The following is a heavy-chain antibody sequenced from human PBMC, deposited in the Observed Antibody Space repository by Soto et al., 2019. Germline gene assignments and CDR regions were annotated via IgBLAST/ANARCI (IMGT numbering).Heavy chain of an antibody. CDR1: GGTFSNSA. D-gene: IGHD2-15*01. Sequence: QVQLVQSGAEVKKPGSSVKVSCKASGGTFSNSAITWERQAPGQVLEWMGGIIPIFGTVNDAQKFQGRLTMTAEKSTSTAYLALSSLRSEDTAVYYCASAPSWGVVAATPRVRWFDPRGQGTLVNVSS. V-gene: IGHV1-69*06. CDR2: IIPIFGTV. J-gene: IGHJ5*02. CDR3: ASAPSWGVVAATPRVRWFDP.